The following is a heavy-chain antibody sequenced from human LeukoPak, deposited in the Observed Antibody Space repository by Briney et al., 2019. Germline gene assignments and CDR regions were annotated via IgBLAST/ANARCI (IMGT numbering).Heavy chain of an antibody. Sequence: TGGSLRLSCVASGFSFSDYSMNWVRQTPGKGLEWISYITSRSAFTYFADSVKGRFTISRDDAKSSVYLHLSGLRVDDTAVYYCARDLTSAYWSPGGYYYYMDVWGKGTAVTVSS. J-gene: IGHJ6*03. D-gene: IGHD3-16*01. CDR1: GFSFSDYS. CDR3: ARDLTSAYWSPGGYYYYMDV. CDR2: ITSRSAFT. V-gene: IGHV3-48*01.